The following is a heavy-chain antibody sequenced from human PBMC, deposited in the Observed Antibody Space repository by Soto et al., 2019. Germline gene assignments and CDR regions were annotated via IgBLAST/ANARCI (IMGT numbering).Heavy chain of an antibody. CDR3: ARGVTIFGVVSPPGY. CDR2: ISYDGSNK. D-gene: IGHD3-3*01. J-gene: IGHJ4*02. V-gene: IGHV3-30-3*01. Sequence: QVQLVESGGGVVQPWRSLRLSCAASGFTFSSYAMHWVRQAPGKGLEWVAVISYDGSNKYYADSVKGRFTISRDNSKNTLYLQMNSLRAEDTAVYYCARGVTIFGVVSPPGYWGQGTLVNVSS. CDR1: GFTFSSYA.